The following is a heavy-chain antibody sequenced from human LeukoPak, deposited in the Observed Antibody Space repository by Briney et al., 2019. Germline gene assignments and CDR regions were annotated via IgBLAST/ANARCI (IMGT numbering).Heavy chain of an antibody. CDR3: ARAPYDILTGYSLNWFDP. J-gene: IGHJ5*02. D-gene: IGHD3-9*01. V-gene: IGHV1-3*01. CDR2: INVDNGNT. CDR1: GYTFTGYH. Sequence: ASVKVSCKASGYTFTGYHMHWVRQAPGQRLEWMGWINVDNGNTKYSQKFQGRVTITRDTSAYTGYMELRGLSSADTAVYFCARAPYDILTGYSLNWFDPWGQGTLVTVSS.